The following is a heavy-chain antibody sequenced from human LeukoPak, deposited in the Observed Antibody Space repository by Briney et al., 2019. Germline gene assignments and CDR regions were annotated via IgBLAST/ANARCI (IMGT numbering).Heavy chain of an antibody. CDR2: ISGSGGST. J-gene: IGHJ2*01. CDR1: GVTFSTSA. D-gene: IGHD6-6*01. CDR3: AKEGGIAARPDYWYFDL. V-gene: IGHV3-23*01. Sequence: PGGSLRLSCAASGVTFSTSAMSWVRQAPGKGLEWVSAISGSGGSTYYADSVKGRFTISRDNSKNTLYLQMNSLRAEDTAVYYCAKEGGIAARPDYWYFDLWGRGTLVTVSS.